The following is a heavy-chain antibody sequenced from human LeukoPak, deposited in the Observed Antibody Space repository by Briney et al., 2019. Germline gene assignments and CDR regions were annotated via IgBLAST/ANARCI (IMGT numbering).Heavy chain of an antibody. Sequence: PGGSLRLSCAASGFTFGIYAMNWVRQAPGKGLEWVSYIGPSGSNIYYADSVKGRFTISRDNAKDSLYLQMNSLRAEDTAVYYCAELGITMIGGVWGKGTTVTISS. CDR1: GFTFGIYA. D-gene: IGHD3-10*02. V-gene: IGHV3-48*01. J-gene: IGHJ6*04. CDR2: IGPSGSNI. CDR3: AELGITMIGGV.